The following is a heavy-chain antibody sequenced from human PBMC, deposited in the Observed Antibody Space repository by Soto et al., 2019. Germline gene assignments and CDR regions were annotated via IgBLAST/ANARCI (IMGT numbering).Heavy chain of an antibody. J-gene: IGHJ6*02. CDR1: GSTFSSYA. D-gene: IGHD6-19*01. Sequence: GGSLRLSCAASGSTFSSYAMSWVRQAPGKGLEWVSAISGSGGSTYYADSVKGRFTISRDNSKNTLYLQMNSLRAEDTAVYYCAKDRNSSGWYYYYYGMDVWGQGTTVTVSS. CDR2: ISGSGGST. V-gene: IGHV3-23*01. CDR3: AKDRNSSGWYYYYYGMDV.